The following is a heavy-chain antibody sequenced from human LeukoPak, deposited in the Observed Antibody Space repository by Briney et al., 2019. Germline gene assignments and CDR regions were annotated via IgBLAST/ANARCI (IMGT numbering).Heavy chain of an antibody. CDR3: ARTYYYDSSGYYLGGNWFDP. Sequence: ASVKVSCKSSGYTFTSYDINWGRQATGQGLEWMGWMNPNSGNTGYAQKFQGRVTMTRNTSISTPYMELSSLRSEDTAVYYCARTYYYDSSGYYLGGNWFDPWGQGTLVTVSS. D-gene: IGHD3-22*01. J-gene: IGHJ5*02. CDR2: MNPNSGNT. CDR1: GYTFTSYD. V-gene: IGHV1-8*01.